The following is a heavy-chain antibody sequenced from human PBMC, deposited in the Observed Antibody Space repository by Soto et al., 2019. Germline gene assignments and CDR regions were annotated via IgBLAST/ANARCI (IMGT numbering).Heavy chain of an antibody. D-gene: IGHD4-17*01. V-gene: IGHV3-33*01. CDR3: ARGPPPQIYGDYPLDY. CDR1: GFTFSSYG. Sequence: GGSLRLSCAASGFTFSSYGMHWVRQAPGKGLEWVAVIWYDGSNKYYADSVKGRFTISRDNSKNTLYLQMNSLRAEDTAVYYCARGPPPQIYGDYPLDYWGQGTLVTVSS. J-gene: IGHJ4*02. CDR2: IWYDGSNK.